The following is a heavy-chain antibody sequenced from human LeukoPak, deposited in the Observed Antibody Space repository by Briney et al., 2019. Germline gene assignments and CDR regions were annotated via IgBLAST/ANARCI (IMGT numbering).Heavy chain of an antibody. CDR1: GYTFTSYG. CDR2: ISAYNGNT. D-gene: IGHD3-22*01. V-gene: IGHV1-18*01. Sequence: GASVKVSCKASGYTFTSYGISWVRQAPGQGLEWMGWISAYNGNTNYAQKLQGRVTMTTDTSTSTAYMELRSLRSDDTAVYYCARLYDSSGYYDAFDIWGQGTMVTASS. J-gene: IGHJ3*02. CDR3: ARLYDSSGYYDAFDI.